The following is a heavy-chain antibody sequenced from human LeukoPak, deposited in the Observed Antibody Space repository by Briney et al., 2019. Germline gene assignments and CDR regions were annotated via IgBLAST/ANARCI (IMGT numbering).Heavy chain of an antibody. J-gene: IGHJ4*02. Sequence: ASVTVSCMASGYTFTSYGISWVRQAPGQGLEWMGWISAYNGNTNYAQKLQGRVTMTTDSSTSTAYMELRSLRSGDTAVYSCARVDSGYAFFDYWGQGTLVTVSS. CDR3: ARVDSGYAFFDY. V-gene: IGHV1-18*01. CDR2: ISAYNGNT. CDR1: GYTFTSYG. D-gene: IGHD5-12*01.